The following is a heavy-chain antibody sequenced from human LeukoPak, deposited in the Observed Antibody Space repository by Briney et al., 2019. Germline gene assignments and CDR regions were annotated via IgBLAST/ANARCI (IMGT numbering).Heavy chain of an antibody. Sequence: PGGSLRLSCAASGFIVSSNYMNWVRQAPGKGLEWVSGIYSGGTTYYADSVQGRFTISRDNSKNKLYLQMNSLRTEDTAVYYCASEIPGNYYYYMDVWGKGTTVTVSS. V-gene: IGHV3-66*02. CDR3: ASEIPGNYYYYMDV. J-gene: IGHJ6*03. CDR1: GFIVSSNY. D-gene: IGHD1-26*01. CDR2: IYSGGTT.